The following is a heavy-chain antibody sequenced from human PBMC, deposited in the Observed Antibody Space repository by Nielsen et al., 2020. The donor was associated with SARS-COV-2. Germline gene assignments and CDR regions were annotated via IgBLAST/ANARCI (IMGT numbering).Heavy chain of an antibody. V-gene: IGHV3-11*01. CDR1: GFTFSDYY. CDR2: ISSSGSTI. Sequence: GESLKISCAASGFTFSDYYMSWIRQAPGKGLEWVSYISSSGSTIYYADSVKGRFTISRDNAKNSLYLQMNSLRAEDTALYYCANGIAAAWGGMDVWGQGTLVTVSS. CDR3: ANGIAAAWGGMDV. D-gene: IGHD6-13*01. J-gene: IGHJ4*02.